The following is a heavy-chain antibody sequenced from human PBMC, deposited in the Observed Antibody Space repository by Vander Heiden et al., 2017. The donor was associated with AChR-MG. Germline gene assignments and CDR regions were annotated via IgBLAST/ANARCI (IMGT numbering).Heavy chain of an antibody. CDR2: IIPNSGGT. V-gene: IGHV1-2*02. Sequence: QVQLVQSGAEVRKPGASVRVSCKASGYPFGDYYLHWVRQAPGQGLEWMGWIIPNSGGTNYAQKFQGRITLTRDTSIGTAYMELSGLRSDDTAVYYCARHNYGYRDPMEFWGQGTLVTVSS. D-gene: IGHD5-18*01. CDR1: GYPFGDYY. CDR3: ARHNYGYRDPMEF. J-gene: IGHJ4*02.